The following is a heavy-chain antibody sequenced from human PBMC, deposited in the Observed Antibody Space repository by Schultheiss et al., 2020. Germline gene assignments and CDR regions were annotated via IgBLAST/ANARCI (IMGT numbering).Heavy chain of an antibody. J-gene: IGHJ4*02. CDR3: ARGEGGVSADDPDY. CDR1: GFTFSSYA. CDR2: ISGSGGST. V-gene: IGHV3-23*01. Sequence: GGSLRLSCAASGFTFSSYAMSWVRQAPGKGLEWVSAISGSGGSTYYADSVKGRFTISRDNSKNTLYLQMNSLRDEDTAVYYCARGEGGVSADDPDYWGQGTLVTVSS. D-gene: IGHD3-16*01.